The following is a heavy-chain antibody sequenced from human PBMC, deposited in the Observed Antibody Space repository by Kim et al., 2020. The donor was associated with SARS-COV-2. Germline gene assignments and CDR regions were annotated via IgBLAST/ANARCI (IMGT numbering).Heavy chain of an antibody. J-gene: IGHJ5*02. CDR3: ARGPRIAAAGWWFDP. CDR1: GGSFSGYY. D-gene: IGHD6-13*01. V-gene: IGHV4-34*01. Sequence: SETLSLTCAVYGGSFSGYYWSWIRQPPGKGLEWIGEINHSGSTNYNPSLKSRVTISVDTSKNQFSLKLSSVTAADTAVYYCARGPRIAAAGWWFDPWGQGTLVTVSS. CDR2: INHSGST.